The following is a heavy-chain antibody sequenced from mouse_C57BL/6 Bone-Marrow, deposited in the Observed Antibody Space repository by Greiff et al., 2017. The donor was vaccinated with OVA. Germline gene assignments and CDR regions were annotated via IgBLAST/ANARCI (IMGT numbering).Heavy chain of an antibody. CDR2: ISSGGDYI. D-gene: IGHD1-1*01. CDR3: TRDYYGSVMDY. Sequence: VQLKQSGEGLVKPGGSLKLSCAASGFTFSSYAMSWVRQTPEKRLEWVAYISSGGDYIYYADTVKGRFTISRDNARNTLYLQMSSLKSEDTAMYYCTRDYYGSVMDYWGQGTSVTVSS. J-gene: IGHJ4*01. V-gene: IGHV5-9-1*02. CDR1: GFTFSSYA.